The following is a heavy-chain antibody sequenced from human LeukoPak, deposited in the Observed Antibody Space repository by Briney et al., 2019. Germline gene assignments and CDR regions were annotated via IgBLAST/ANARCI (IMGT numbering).Heavy chain of an antibody. CDR2: INHSGST. Sequence: SETLSLTCAVYGGSFSGYYWSWIRQPPGKGLEWIGEINHSGSTNYNPSLKSRVTISVDTSKNQFSLKLSSVTAADTAVYYCARFSITMVRGGWGYWGQGTLVTVSS. CDR1: GGSFSGYY. J-gene: IGHJ4*02. V-gene: IGHV4-34*01. CDR3: ARFSITMVRGGWGY. D-gene: IGHD3-10*01.